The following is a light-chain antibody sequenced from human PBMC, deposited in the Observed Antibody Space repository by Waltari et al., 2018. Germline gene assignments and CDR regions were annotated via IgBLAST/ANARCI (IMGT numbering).Light chain of an antibody. J-gene: IGKJ2*01. CDR3: QQYNNWPPGYT. V-gene: IGKV3-15*01. CDR2: GAS. Sequence: EIVMTQSPATLSVSPGARATLSFRSSQSVSSTFAWSHQQPGQAPRLLIYGASTRATGIPARCSGSGAGTEVTINISSLQSEDFAGYYGQQYNNWPPGYTFGQGTKLEIK. CDR1: QSVSST.